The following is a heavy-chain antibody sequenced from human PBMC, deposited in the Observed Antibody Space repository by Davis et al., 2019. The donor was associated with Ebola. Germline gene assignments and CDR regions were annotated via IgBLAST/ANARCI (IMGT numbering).Heavy chain of an antibody. Sequence: GGSLRLSCAASGFTFSSYWMSWVRQAPGKGLEYVSAISSNGGSTYYADSVKGRFTISRDNSKNTLYLQMSSLRAEDTAVYYCARDLYLKRFDWFGEKDYWGQGTLVTVSS. CDR1: GFTFSSYW. V-gene: IGHV3-64D*08. CDR3: ARDLYLKRFDWFGEKDY. J-gene: IGHJ4*02. D-gene: IGHD3-10*01. CDR2: ISSNGGST.